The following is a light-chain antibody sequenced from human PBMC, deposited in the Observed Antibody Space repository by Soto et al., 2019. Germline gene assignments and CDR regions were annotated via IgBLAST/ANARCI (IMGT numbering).Light chain of an antibody. CDR3: QQSYITPVT. CDR1: HSVRSD. CDR2: DAS. V-gene: IGKV3-15*01. J-gene: IGKJ1*01. Sequence: EIVMTQSPATLSVSPGERATLSCRASHSVRSDLAWYQQKPGQSPRLLIFDASTRATGIPARFSGSGSGTDFTLTISSLQPEDFATYYCQQSYITPVTFGQGTKV.